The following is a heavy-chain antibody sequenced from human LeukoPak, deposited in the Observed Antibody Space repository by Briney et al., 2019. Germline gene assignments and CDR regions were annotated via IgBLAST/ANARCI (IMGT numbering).Heavy chain of an antibody. V-gene: IGHV5-51*01. CDR3: ARHLVVPAAYDAFDI. CDR1: GYSFTSYW. D-gene: IGHD2-2*01. Sequence: GESLKISCKGSGYSFTSYWIGWVRQMPGKGLEWMGIIYPGDSDTRYSPSFQGQVTISADKSISTAYLQWSSLKASDTAMYYCARHLVVPAAYDAFDIWGQGTMVTVSS. CDR2: IYPGDSDT. J-gene: IGHJ3*02.